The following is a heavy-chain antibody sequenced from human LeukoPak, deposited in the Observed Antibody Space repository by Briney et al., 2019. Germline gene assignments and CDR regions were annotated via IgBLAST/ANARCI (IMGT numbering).Heavy chain of an antibody. CDR2: IYHRGST. V-gene: IGHV4-38-2*02. J-gene: IGHJ4*02. CDR1: GYSISSGYY. D-gene: IGHD4-17*01. Sequence: SETLSLTCTVSGYSISSGYYWGWIRQPPGKGLEWIGSIYHRGSTYYNPSLNSRLTISVDTSKNQFSLKLTSLTAADTAVYYCARVSWGADYVMDYWGQGTLVTVSS. CDR3: ARVSWGADYVMDY.